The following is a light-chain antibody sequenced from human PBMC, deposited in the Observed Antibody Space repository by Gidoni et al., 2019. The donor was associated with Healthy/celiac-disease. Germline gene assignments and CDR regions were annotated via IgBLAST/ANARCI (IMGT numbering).Light chain of an antibody. CDR2: GKN. CDR3: NSRDTSADLLPVV. CDR1: SLRSYY. J-gene: IGLJ2*01. V-gene: IGLV3-19*01. Sequence: SSELTQDPTVSVALGQTVRITCQGDSLRSYYASWYQQKPGQAPVIIIYGKNNRPSGIPDRFSGSSSGNTASLTITGAQAEDEADYYCNSRDTSADLLPVVFGGGTKLTVL.